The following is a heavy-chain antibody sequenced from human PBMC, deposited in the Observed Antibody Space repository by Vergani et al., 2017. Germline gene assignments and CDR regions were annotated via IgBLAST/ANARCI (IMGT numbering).Heavy chain of an antibody. CDR2: VEDSGSF. D-gene: IGHD1-14*01. J-gene: IGHJ4*02. V-gene: IGHV4-59*01. CDR1: GGSLSGYY. CDR3: ARSIVSRNPPDYFDN. Sequence: QVQLQESGPGLVRPSETLSLTCTVSGGSLSGYYWNWIRQTPGAGLEWIGYVEDSGSFNYNPSLKTRVSMSSDTSNNQFSLMLSSVTVADTAVYYCARSIVSRNPPDYFDNWGQGTLVTVSS.